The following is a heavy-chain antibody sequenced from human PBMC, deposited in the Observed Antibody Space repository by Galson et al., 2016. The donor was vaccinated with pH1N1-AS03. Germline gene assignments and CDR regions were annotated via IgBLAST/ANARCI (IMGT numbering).Heavy chain of an antibody. CDR2: INHDGSVR. CDR1: GFTFSRFW. J-gene: IGHJ4*02. CDR3: ARDQDGFDSAIFDS. V-gene: IGHV3-7*01. D-gene: IGHD5-12*01. Sequence: SLRLSCAASGFTFSRFWMNWVRQAPGKGLEWVANINHDGSVRYYVDSARGRFTISRDNAKNSVYLQMNSLRAEGTAVYYCARDQDGFDSAIFDSWGQGTLVTVSS.